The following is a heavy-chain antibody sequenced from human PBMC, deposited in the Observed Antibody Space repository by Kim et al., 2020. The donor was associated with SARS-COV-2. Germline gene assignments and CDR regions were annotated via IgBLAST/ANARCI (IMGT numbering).Heavy chain of an antibody. CDR3: AKDLKIEHGSGWYYYYYG. J-gene: IGHJ6*01. V-gene: IGHV3-30*18. CDR1: GITFSSYG. Sequence: GGSLRLSCAASGITFSSYGMHWVRQAPGKGLEWVAVTSYDGSNKNYADSVKGRFTISRDNSKNTLYLQMNSLRDEDTAVYYCAKDLKIEHGSGWYYYYYG. D-gene: IGHD6-19*01. CDR2: TSYDGSNK.